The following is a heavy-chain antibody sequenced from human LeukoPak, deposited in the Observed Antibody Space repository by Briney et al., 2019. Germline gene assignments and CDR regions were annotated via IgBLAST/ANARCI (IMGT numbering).Heavy chain of an antibody. CDR3: ARTVGYSSGWNFDY. V-gene: IGHV4-31*03. J-gene: IGHJ4*02. Sequence: SETLSLTCTVSGGSISSGGYYWSWIRQHPGKGLEWIGYIYYSGSTYYNPSLKSRVTISVDTSKNQFSLKLNSVTAADTAVYYCARTVGYSSGWNFDYWGQGTRVTVSS. CDR2: IYYSGST. D-gene: IGHD6-19*01. CDR1: GGSISSGGYY.